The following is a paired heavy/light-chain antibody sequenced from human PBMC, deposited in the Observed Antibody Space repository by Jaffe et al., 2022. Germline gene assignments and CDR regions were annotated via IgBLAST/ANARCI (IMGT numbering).Light chain of an antibody. V-gene: IGKV4-1*01. CDR3: QQYYSTPIT. J-gene: IGKJ4*01. CDR2: WAS. Sequence: DIVMTQSPDSLAVSLGERATINCKSSQSVLYSSNNKNYLAWYQQKPGQPPKLLIYWASTRESGVPDRFSGSGSGTDFTLTISSLQAEDVAVYYCQQYYSTPITFGGGTKVEIK. CDR1: QSVLYSSNNKNY.
Heavy chain of an antibody. V-gene: IGHV2-70*01. Sequence: QVTLRESGPALVKPTQTLTLTCTFSGFSLSTSGMCVSWIRQPPGKALEWLALIDWDDDKYYSTSLKTRLTISKDTSKNQVVLTMTNMDPVDTATYYCARAYYDIRLIWDGYYFDYWGQGTLVTVSS. D-gene: IGHD3-9*01. CDR3: ARAYYDIRLIWDGYYFDY. J-gene: IGHJ4*02. CDR2: IDWDDDK. CDR1: GFSLSTSGMC.